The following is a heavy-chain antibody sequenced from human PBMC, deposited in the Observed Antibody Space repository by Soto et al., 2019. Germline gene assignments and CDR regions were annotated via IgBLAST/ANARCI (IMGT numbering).Heavy chain of an antibody. V-gene: IGHV1-69*13. D-gene: IGHD3-10*01. CDR1: GCTFSSYA. CDR3: ARDPPGGTMVRGKYYYGMDV. J-gene: IGHJ6*02. CDR2: IIPIFGTA. Sequence: SVKVSCKASGCTFSSYAISCVRQAPGQVLEWMGGIIPIFGTANYAQKFQGRVTITADESTSTAYMELSSLRSEDTAVYYCARDPPGGTMVRGKYYYGMDVWGQGTTVTVSS.